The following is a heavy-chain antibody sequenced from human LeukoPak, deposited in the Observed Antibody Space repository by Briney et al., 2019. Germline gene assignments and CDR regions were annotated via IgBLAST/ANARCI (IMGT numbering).Heavy chain of an antibody. D-gene: IGHD1-26*01. J-gene: IGHJ4*02. CDR1: GIHFSRYA. CDR2: ISNSGDST. CDR3: TTGLCGR. V-gene: IGHV3-23*01. Sequence: GSPGLSCAASGIHFSRYAKSRGRQAPGKGLEWVSAISNSGDSTYYADSVKGRFTISRDNSKNTLYLQMNSLKTEDTAVYYCTTGLCGRWGQGTLVTVSS.